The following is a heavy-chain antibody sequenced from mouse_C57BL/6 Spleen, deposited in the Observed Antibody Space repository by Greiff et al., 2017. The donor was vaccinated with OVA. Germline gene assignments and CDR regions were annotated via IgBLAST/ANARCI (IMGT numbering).Heavy chain of an antibody. CDR2: IHPNSGST. CDR3: ARWDYGSSYDGYFDV. D-gene: IGHD1-1*01. Sequence: QVQLQQPGAELVKPGASVKLSCKASGYTFTSYWMHWVKQRPGQGLEWIGMIHPNSGSTNYNEKFKSKATLTVDKSSSTAYMQLSSLTSEDSAVYYCARWDYGSSYDGYFDVWGTGTTVTVSS. V-gene: IGHV1-64*01. J-gene: IGHJ1*03. CDR1: GYTFTSYW.